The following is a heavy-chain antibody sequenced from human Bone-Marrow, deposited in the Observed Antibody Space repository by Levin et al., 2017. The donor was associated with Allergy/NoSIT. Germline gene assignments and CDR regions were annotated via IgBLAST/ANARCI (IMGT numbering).Heavy chain of an antibody. CDR2: IHETGST. J-gene: IGHJ6*03. CDR3: AREYYMDV. Sequence: SQTLSLTCAVSGYSISSDYYWGWIRQPPGKGLEWIGNIHETGSTKYNPSLKSRVTISVDTSKNQFSLQLNSVTAADTAVYFCAREYYMDVWGKGTTVTVSS. V-gene: IGHV4-38-2*02. CDR1: GYSISSDYY.